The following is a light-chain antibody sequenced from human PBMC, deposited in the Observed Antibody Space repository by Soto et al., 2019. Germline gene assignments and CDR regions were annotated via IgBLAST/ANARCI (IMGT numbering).Light chain of an antibody. CDR2: KTS. J-gene: IGKJ4*01. Sequence: DFQMTQSPSTLSASIGDGVTISCRASQSIDSSLAWYQQKPGRAPKVIITKTSILEGGVQSRFSGSVSGTEFTLTITNLQPEDFATYYCKQYKDYPLTFGGGTKVDIK. V-gene: IGKV1-5*03. CDR1: QSIDSS. CDR3: KQYKDYPLT.